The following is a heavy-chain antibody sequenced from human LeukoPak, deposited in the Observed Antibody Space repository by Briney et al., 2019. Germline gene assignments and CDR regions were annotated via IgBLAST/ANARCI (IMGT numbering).Heavy chain of an antibody. D-gene: IGHD3-16*01. J-gene: IGHJ3*02. V-gene: IGHV4-34*01. CDR3: ATGLRGGRKRGASDI. CDR1: GGSFSGYY. CDR2: INHSGST. Sequence: SETLSLTCAVYGGSFSGYYWSWIRQPPGKGLEWIGEINHSGSTNYNPSLKSRVTISVDTSKNQFSLKLSSVTAADTAVYYCATGLRGGRKRGASDIWGQGTMVTVSS.